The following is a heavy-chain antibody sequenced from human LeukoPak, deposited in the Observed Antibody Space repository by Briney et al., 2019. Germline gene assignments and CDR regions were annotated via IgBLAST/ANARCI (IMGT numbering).Heavy chain of an antibody. Sequence: GSLRLSCAASGFTFSNAWMSWVRQAPGKGLEWVGRIKSKTDGGTTDYAAPVKGRFTISRDDSKNTLYLQMNSLKTEDTAVYYCTTDVVGATDEIHYYYYMDVWGKGTTVTVSS. V-gene: IGHV3-15*01. CDR3: TTDVVGATDEIHYYYYMDV. J-gene: IGHJ6*03. CDR2: IKSKTDGGTT. CDR1: GFTFSNAW. D-gene: IGHD1-26*01.